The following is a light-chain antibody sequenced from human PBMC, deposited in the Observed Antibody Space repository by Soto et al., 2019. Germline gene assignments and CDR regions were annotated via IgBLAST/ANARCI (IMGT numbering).Light chain of an antibody. J-gene: IGLJ2*01. Sequence: QSALTQPASVSGSPGQSITISCTGTSSDVGSYNYVSWYQQYPGKAPKLMIYDVSNRPSGISIRFSGSKSGNTASLTISGLQAEDEADYYCSSQAVSSPLVFGGGTKLTVL. CDR3: SSQAVSSPLV. CDR1: SSDVGSYNY. CDR2: DVS. V-gene: IGLV2-14*01.